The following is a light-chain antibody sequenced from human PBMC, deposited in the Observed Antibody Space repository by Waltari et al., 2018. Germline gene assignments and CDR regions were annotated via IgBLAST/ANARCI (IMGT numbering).Light chain of an antibody. CDR1: RSLLHSNTEHY. V-gene: IGKV2-28*01. Sequence: DIVMTQSPLSLSVTPGEPASISCRSSRSLLHSNTEHYVDWYLQKPGQSPKLLIFLASSRAFGVPDRFSGSGAGTDFTLKISRVEADDVGVYFCMQSLQTPFTFGQGSKLDLK. J-gene: IGKJ2*01. CDR3: MQSLQTPFT. CDR2: LAS.